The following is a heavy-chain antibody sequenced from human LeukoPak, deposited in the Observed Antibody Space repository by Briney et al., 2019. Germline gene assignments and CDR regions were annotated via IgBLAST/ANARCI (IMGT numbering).Heavy chain of an antibody. CDR1: GFTFSRYW. D-gene: IGHD2/OR15-2a*01. Sequence: GGSLRLSCAASGFTFSRYWMTWVRQAPGKGPEWVANIKQDGSEQYYVDSVKGRFTISRDNAKNSLYLQMYSLRAEDTAIYYCARDKIEGPSNFDNWGQGTLVIVPS. CDR3: ARDKIEGPSNFDN. V-gene: IGHV3-7*03. J-gene: IGHJ4*02. CDR2: IKQDGSEQ.